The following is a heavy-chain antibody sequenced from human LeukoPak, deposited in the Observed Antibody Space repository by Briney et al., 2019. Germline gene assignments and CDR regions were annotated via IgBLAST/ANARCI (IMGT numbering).Heavy chain of an antibody. J-gene: IGHJ6*02. V-gene: IGHV3-64D*09. D-gene: IGHD2-15*01. Sequence: GGSLSLSCSASGFPFSSYAMHWVRQAPGKGLEYVSAISDSGGTTYYADSVKGRFTISRDNSKNTLYLQMSSLRAEDTAVYFCVRGYSFGPYGMDVWGQGTTVTVSS. CDR3: VRGYSFGPYGMDV. CDR1: GFPFSSYA. CDR2: ISDSGGTT.